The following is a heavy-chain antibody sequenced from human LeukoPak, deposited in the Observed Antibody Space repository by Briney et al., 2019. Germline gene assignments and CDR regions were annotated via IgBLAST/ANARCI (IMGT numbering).Heavy chain of an antibody. V-gene: IGHV1-69*05. CDR1: GGTFSSYA. J-gene: IGHJ4*02. CDR3: ARENSGSYADY. D-gene: IGHD1-26*01. CDR2: IIPIFGTA. Sequence: SVKVSCKASGGTFSSYAISWVRQAPGQGLEWMGGIIPIFGTANYAQKFQGRVTMTRDTSISTAYMELSRLRSDDTAVYYCARENSGSYADYWGQGTLVTVSS.